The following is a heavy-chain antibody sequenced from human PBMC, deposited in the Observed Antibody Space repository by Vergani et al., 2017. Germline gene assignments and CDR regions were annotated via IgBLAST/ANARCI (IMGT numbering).Heavy chain of an antibody. V-gene: IGHV4-59*01. CDR1: GGSISSYY. CDR3: AGSIAAAGRENDY. CDR2: IYYSGST. J-gene: IGHJ4*02. D-gene: IGHD6-13*01. Sequence: QVQLQESGPGLVKPSETLSLTCTVSGGSISSYYWSWIRQPPGKGLEWIGYIYYSGSTNYNPSLKSRVTISVDTSKSQFSLKLGSVTAADTAVYYCAGSIAAAGRENDYWGQGTLVTVSS.